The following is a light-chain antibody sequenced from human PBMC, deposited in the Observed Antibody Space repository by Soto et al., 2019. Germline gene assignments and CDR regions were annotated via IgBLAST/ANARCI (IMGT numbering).Light chain of an antibody. J-gene: IGKJ5*01. CDR3: NHINIDISPIS. CDR1: QGISSF. CDR2: AAS. V-gene: IGKV1-9*01. Sequence: IQLTQSPSSLSASIGDRVTITCRASQGISSFLAWYQQKPGKAPKLLIYAASTLQSGIPSRFSGSGSGTDSTLTIGSLRPKDLAIYYCNHINIDISPISFGQGPRLEIK.